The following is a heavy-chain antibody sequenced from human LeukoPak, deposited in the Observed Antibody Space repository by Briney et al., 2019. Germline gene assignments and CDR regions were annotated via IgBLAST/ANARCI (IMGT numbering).Heavy chain of an antibody. CDR2: IDPDGSTT. CDR1: GSTFSDFW. V-gene: IGHV3-74*01. D-gene: IGHD3-3*01. Sequence: TGGSLRLSCEASGSTFSDFWIHWVRQAPGKGLTWVSHIDPDGSTTVYADSVKGRFTISRDNAKNTLYLQMNSLRAEDTAVYYCATPWSYWGQGTLVTVSS. CDR3: ATPWSY. J-gene: IGHJ4*02.